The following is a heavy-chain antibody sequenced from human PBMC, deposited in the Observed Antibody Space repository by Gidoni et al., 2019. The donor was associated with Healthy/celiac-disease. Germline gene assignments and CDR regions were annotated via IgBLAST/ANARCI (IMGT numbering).Heavy chain of an antibody. J-gene: IGHJ6*03. CDR2: TIPTFGTS. V-gene: IGHV1-69*06. CDR1: GATFGSYA. D-gene: IGHD1-20*01. Sequence: QVQLVQSGAEVKKPGSSAKVSCKHSGATFGSYAISWVRQAPGQGLEWMGGTIPTFGTSNDAQKCQGRVTITADKSTSAAYMELSSLRSEDTAVYYCARVSGITGATWTLNYYYYYMDVWGKGTTVTVSS. CDR3: ARVSGITGATWTLNYYYYYMDV.